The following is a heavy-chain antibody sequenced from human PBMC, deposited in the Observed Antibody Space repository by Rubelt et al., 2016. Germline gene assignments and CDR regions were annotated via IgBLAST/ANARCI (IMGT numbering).Heavy chain of an antibody. CDR1: GLTFSSSA. V-gene: IGHV3-30*04. CDR2: ISYDGSNK. J-gene: IGHJ4*02. Sequence: GLTFSSSAMHWVRQAPDKGLAWLAVISYDGSNKYYADSVKGRFTISRDNSKNTLYLQMNSLRAEDTAVYYCARGWPIVGTTALDYWGQGTLVTVSS. D-gene: IGHD1-26*01. CDR3: ARGWPIVGTTALDY.